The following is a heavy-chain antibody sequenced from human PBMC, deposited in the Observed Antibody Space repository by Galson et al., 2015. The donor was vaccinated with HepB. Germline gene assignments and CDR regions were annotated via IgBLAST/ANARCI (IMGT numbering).Heavy chain of an antibody. CDR2: ISGSGTST. V-gene: IGHV3-23*01. Sequence: SLRLSCAASGFKFSTYAMTWVRQAPGKGLEWVSSISGSGTSTYYADSVKGRFTISRGNSENTLYLQMNSLRAEDTAVYFCAKVRGSQYNKGDWFDPWGQGTLVTVSS. CDR1: GFKFSTYA. J-gene: IGHJ5*02. CDR3: AKVRGSQYNKGDWFDP. D-gene: IGHD3-10*01.